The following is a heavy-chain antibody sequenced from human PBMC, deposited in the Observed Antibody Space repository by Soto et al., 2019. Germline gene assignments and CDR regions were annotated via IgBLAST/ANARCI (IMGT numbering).Heavy chain of an antibody. CDR1: WYSFTNNW. CDR2: IDPRDSYT. D-gene: IGHD2-2*02. J-gene: IGHJ4*01. CDR3: ARSYCHTNRCYNGYFEY. V-gene: IGHV5-10-1*01. Sequence: PGESLKISCKVSWYSFTNNWISWVRQGPGKGLEWMGRIDPRDSYTNYSPSFQGHVTISVDKSDNTSYLQWNTLKASDSAMYFCARSYCHTNRCYNGYFEYWGRGTLVIVSS.